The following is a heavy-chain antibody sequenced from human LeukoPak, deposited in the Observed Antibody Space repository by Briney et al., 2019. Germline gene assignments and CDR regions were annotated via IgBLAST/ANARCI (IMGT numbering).Heavy chain of an antibody. J-gene: IGHJ6*03. D-gene: IGHD5-24*01. CDR2: ISSDGSLK. CDR1: GFTFNNHV. V-gene: IGHV3-30*04. Sequence: PGGSLRLSCAASGFTFNNHVMHWVRQAPGKGLEWVAVISSDGSLKYYADSVKGRFTISRDNSQNTLYLQMNSLRSEDTAVFYCAKADEYYYYYYYIDVWGKGTTVTVSS. CDR3: AKADEYYYYYYYIDV.